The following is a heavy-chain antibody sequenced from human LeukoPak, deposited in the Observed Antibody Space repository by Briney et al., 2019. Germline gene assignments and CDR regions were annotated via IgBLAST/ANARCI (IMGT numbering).Heavy chain of an antibody. CDR3: AGTYYDILTGYYYYGMDV. CDR1: GGTFSSYA. J-gene: IGHJ6*02. Sequence: SVKVSCKASGGTFSSYAISWVRQAPGQGLEWMGRIIPILGIANYAQKFQGRVTTTADKSTSTAYMELSSLRSEDTAVYYCAGTYYDILTGYYYYGMDVWGQGTTVTVSS. V-gene: IGHV1-69*04. D-gene: IGHD3-9*01. CDR2: IIPILGIA.